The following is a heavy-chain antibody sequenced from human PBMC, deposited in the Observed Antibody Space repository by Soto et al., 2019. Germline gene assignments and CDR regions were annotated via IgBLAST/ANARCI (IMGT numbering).Heavy chain of an antibody. V-gene: IGHV1-18*01. CDR1: GYTFTSYG. D-gene: IGHD1-1*01. Sequence: ASVKVSCKASGYTFTSYGISWVRQAPGQGLEWMGWISAYNGNTNYAQKLQGRVTMTTDTSTSTGYMELSSLRSEDTAVYYCARGKGMEENYFYYGLDIWGRGTTVTVSS. J-gene: IGHJ6*02. CDR3: ARGKGMEENYFYYGLDI. CDR2: ISAYNGNT.